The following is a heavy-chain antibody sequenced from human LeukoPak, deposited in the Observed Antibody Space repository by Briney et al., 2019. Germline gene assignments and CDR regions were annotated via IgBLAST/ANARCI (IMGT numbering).Heavy chain of an antibody. D-gene: IGHD4-17*01. CDR3: AKGGNDYGDYYGGFFDY. CDR1: GFTLRSYV. Sequence: GGSLRLSCVASGFTLRSYVMNWVRQAPGKGLEWVSAISGSGGSTYYADSVKGRFTISRDNSKNTLYLQMNGLRAEDTAVYYCAKGGNDYGDYYGGFFDYWGQGTLVTVSS. V-gene: IGHV3-23*01. CDR2: ISGSGGST. J-gene: IGHJ4*02.